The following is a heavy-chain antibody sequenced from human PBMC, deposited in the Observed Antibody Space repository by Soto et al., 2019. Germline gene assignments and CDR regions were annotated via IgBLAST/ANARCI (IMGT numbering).Heavy chain of an antibody. J-gene: IGHJ6*02. V-gene: IGHV4-30-4*01. CDR2: IYYTGRT. CDR1: GGSISSDDYY. CDR3: AREGHYYYYYGMDV. Sequence: SETLSLTCSVSGGSISSDDYYWTWIRQPPGEGLEWIGYIYYTGRTSSTPSLESRVTISIDTSKNQFSLKLSSVSAADTAVYYCAREGHYYYYYGMDVWGQGTTVTVSS.